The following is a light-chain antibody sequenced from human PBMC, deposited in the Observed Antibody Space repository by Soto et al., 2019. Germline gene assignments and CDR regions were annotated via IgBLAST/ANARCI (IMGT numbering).Light chain of an antibody. CDR3: QQSYSIPIT. CDR2: GAS. CDR1: QSININ. V-gene: IGKV3-15*01. Sequence: EIVMTQSPATLSVYPGERATLSCRASQSININLAWYQQKSGQAPRLLIYGASTRATGLPARFSGSGSGTDFTLTISSLQPEDFATYYCQQSYSIPITFGQGTRLEI. J-gene: IGKJ5*01.